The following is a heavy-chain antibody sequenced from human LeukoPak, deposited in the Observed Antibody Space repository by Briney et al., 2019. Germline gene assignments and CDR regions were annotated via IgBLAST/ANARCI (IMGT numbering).Heavy chain of an antibody. D-gene: IGHD2-15*01. CDR2: INDDGSDT. Sequence: GGSLRLSCAASGFTFKLYWMHWVRQVPGKRPVWVPRINDDGSDTIYADSVRGRFTISRDDAKNTVYLQMNNLRAEDTAVYYCVRGGPSTWSWGQGTLVTVSS. V-gene: IGHV3-74*01. CDR3: VRGGPSTWS. J-gene: IGHJ5*02. CDR1: GFTFKLYW.